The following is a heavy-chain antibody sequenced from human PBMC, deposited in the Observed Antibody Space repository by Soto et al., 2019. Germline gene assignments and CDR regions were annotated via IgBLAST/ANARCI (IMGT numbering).Heavy chain of an antibody. Sequence: EVQLVESGGGLLQPGGSLRLSCAASGLTVSSHYMSWVRQAPGKGLAWVSVIYSGGSTYYADSVKGRCTISRDNSKNPLYLQMNSLRAEDTAVYDWAREKRAEYYYYGMDVWGQGTTVTVS. V-gene: IGHV3-53*01. CDR1: GLTVSSHY. J-gene: IGHJ6*02. CDR3: AREKRAEYYYYGMDV. CDR2: IYSGGST.